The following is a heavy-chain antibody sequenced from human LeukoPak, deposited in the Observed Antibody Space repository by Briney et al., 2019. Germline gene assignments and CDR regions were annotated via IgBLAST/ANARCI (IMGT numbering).Heavy chain of an antibody. V-gene: IGHV2-5*01. D-gene: IGHD4-17*01. CDR1: GFSLNTNAVA. J-gene: IGHJ4*02. Sequence: KESGPTPVKPTQTLTLTCTFSGFSLNTNAVAVGWVRQPPGQALEWLTFIYGNDDKRYSPPLASRLTITKDTSKNQVVLTMTDMDYVDTATYYCVHRTMVTSVDHWGQGTLVTVSS. CDR3: VHRTMVTSVDH. CDR2: IYGNDDK.